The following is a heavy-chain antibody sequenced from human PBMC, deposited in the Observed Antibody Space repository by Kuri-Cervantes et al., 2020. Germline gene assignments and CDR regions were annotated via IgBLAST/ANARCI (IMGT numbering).Heavy chain of an antibody. J-gene: IGHJ1*01. CDR3: TGEFNVQIFQH. Sequence: GESLKISCAASGFTFSSYAMSWVRQAPGKGLEWVSAISGSGGSTYYADSVKGRITISRDNSENTVYLQMNNLRPEDTAVYYCTGEFNVQIFQHWGQGTLVTVSS. CDR1: GFTFSSYA. D-gene: IGHD3-10*02. V-gene: IGHV3-23*01. CDR2: ISGSGGST.